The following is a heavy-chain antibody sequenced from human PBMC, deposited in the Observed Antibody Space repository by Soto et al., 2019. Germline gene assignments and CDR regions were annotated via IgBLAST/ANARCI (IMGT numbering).Heavy chain of an antibody. J-gene: IGHJ6*03. CDR1: GFTFSIYN. CDR2: ISLSSSTI. Sequence: EVQLVESGGGLVQPGGSLRLSCAASGFTFSIYNMNWVRQAPGKGLEWISDISLSSSTIFYAYSVKGRFTISRDNAKNSLYLQMKSLRAEDPAVYYCARDSRNYYYYMDVWGKGPTVTVSS. CDR3: ARDSRNYYYYMDV. V-gene: IGHV3-48*01.